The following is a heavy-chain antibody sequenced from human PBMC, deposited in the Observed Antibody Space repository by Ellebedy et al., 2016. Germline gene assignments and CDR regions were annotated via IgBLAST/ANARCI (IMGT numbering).Heavy chain of an antibody. CDR2: INHSGST. CDR1: GESFSGYY. Sequence: SETLSLXXAVYGESFSGYYWSWIRQPPGKGLEWIGEINHSGSTNYNPSLKSRVTISVDTSKNQFSLKLSSVTAADTAVYYCARISRGSGGDFDYWGQGTLVTVSS. V-gene: IGHV4-34*01. CDR3: ARISRGSGGDFDY. J-gene: IGHJ4*02. D-gene: IGHD3-10*01.